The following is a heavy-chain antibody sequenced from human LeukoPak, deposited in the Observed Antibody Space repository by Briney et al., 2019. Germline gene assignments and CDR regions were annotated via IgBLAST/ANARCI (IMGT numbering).Heavy chain of an antibody. CDR2: ISWNSGSI. V-gene: IGHV3-9*01. D-gene: IGHD6-19*01. Sequence: PGRSLRLSCAASGFTFDDYAMHWVRQAPGKGLEWVSGISWNSGSIGYADSVKGRSTISRDNAKNSLYLQMNSLRAEDTALYYCAGQWLVRNYYYYYGMDVWGQGTTVTVSS. J-gene: IGHJ6*02. CDR3: AGQWLVRNYYYYYGMDV. CDR1: GFTFDDYA.